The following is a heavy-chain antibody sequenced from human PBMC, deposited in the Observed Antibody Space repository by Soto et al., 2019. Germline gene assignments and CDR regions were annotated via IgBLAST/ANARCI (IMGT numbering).Heavy chain of an antibody. CDR3: ARARPYTAMVLAYLDY. J-gene: IGHJ4*02. CDR2: IWYDGSNK. Sequence: PGGSLRLSCAASGFTFSSYGMHWVRQAPGKGLEWVAVIWYDGSNKYYADSVKGRFTISRDNSKSTLYLQMNSLRAEDTAVYYCARARPYTAMVLAYLDYWGQGTLVTVSS. D-gene: IGHD5-18*01. CDR1: GFTFSSYG. V-gene: IGHV3-33*01.